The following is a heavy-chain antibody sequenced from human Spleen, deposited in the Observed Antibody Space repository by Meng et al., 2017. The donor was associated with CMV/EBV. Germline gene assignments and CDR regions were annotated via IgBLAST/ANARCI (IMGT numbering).Heavy chain of an antibody. V-gene: IGHV4-39*07. J-gene: IGHJ4*02. CDR2: IYYSGST. CDR3: ARDQGIAAAYYYFDY. Sequence: SETLSLTCTVSGGSISSSSYYWGWIRQPPGKGLEWIGSIYYSGSTYYNPSLKSRVTISVDTSKNQFSLKLSSVTAADTAVYYCARDQGIAAAYYYFDYWGQGTLVTVSS. D-gene: IGHD6-13*01. CDR1: GGSISSSSYY.